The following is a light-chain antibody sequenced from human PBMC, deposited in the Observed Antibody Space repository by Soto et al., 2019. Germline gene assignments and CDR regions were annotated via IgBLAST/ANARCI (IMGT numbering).Light chain of an antibody. V-gene: IGKV3-20*01. J-gene: IGKJ5*01. Sequence: DIVLTQSPVTLSLSPGERATLSCRFSQSVSTSYLAWYQQKPGQAPRLLIYGASSRATGIPDRFSGSASGTDFTLTISRLEPEDSAMYYCQQYGTAPITCGQGTRRDI. CDR1: QSVSTSY. CDR3: QQYGTAPIT. CDR2: GAS.